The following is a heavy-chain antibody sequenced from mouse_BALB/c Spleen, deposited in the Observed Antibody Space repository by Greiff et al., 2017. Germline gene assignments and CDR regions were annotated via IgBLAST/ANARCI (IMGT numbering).Heavy chain of an antibody. Sequence: EVQLQQSGAELVRPGALVKLSCKASGFNIKDYYMHWVKQRPEQGLEWIGWIDPENGNTIYDPKFQGKASITADTSSNTAYLQLSSLTSEDTAVYYCASDYGGFAYWGQGTLVTVSA. V-gene: IGHV14-1*02. J-gene: IGHJ3*01. CDR3: ASDYGGFAY. CDR2: IDPENGNT. D-gene: IGHD1-2*01. CDR1: GFNIKDYY.